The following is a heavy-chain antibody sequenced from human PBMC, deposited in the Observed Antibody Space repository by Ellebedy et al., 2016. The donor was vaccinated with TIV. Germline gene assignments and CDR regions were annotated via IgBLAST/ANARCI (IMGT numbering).Heavy chain of an antibody. CDR3: ARYRRYHHGSESPSIDH. D-gene: IGHD3-10*01. J-gene: IGHJ4*02. V-gene: IGHV3-23*01. CDR1: GFTFSSYA. CDR2: ISDSGANT. Sequence: GESLKISCVASGFTFSSYAMCWVRQAPGKGLEWVSTISDSGANTYFPDSVTGRFTISRDNSKNTLYLQMNSLIAEDTAVYYCARYRRYHHGSESPSIDHWGQGTLVTVSS.